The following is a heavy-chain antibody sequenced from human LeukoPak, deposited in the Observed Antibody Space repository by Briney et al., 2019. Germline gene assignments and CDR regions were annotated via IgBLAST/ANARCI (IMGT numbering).Heavy chain of an antibody. CDR3: ARDPIFGVVTTFDY. D-gene: IGHD3-3*01. Sequence: SGGSLRLSCAASGFTLDDYGMSWVRQAPGKGLEWVSGINWNGGSTGYADSVKGRFTISRDNAKNSLYLQMNSLRAEDTALYYCARDPIFGVVTTFDYWGQGTLVTVSS. CDR1: GFTLDDYG. J-gene: IGHJ4*02. CDR2: INWNGGST. V-gene: IGHV3-20*04.